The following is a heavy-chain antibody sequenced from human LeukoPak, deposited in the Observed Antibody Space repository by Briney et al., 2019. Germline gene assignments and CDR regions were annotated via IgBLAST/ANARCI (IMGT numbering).Heavy chain of an antibody. J-gene: IGHJ4*02. D-gene: IGHD5-18*01. CDR2: ISTSGTTI. CDR3: ARDSGYGPPTFDY. CDR1: GFTFSTYS. Sequence: LSGGSLRLSCAASGFTFSTYSMNWVRRAPGKGLEWVSYISTSGTTIHDADSVKGRFTISRDNSKNTLYLQMNSLRAEDTAVYYCARDSGYGPPTFDYWGQGTLVTVSS. V-gene: IGHV3-48*01.